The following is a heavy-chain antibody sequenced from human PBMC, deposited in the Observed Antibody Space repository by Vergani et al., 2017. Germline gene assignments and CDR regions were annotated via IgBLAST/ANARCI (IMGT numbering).Heavy chain of an antibody. CDR1: GYTFTSYG. Sequence: QVQLVQSGAEVKKPGASVKVSCKASGYTFTSYGISWVRQAPGQGLEWMGWISAYNGNTNYAQKLQGRVTMTTDTSTSTAYMELRSLRSDDTAVYYCARDXWNEDRITMVRGVMNYYYYGMDVWGQGTTVTVSS. D-gene: IGHD3-10*01. CDR2: ISAYNGNT. V-gene: IGHV1-18*01. J-gene: IGHJ6*02. CDR3: ARDXWNEDRITMVRGVMNYYYYGMDV.